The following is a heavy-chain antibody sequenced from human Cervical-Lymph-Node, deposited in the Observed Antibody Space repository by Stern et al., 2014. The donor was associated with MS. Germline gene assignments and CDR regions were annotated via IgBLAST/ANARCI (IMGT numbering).Heavy chain of an antibody. CDR3: ARGPLRYFDWLPMYGMDV. Sequence: QMQLVQSGAEVKKPGASVHVSCKASGYAFTKYAIHWVRQAPGQRLQWMGWIYGGNGNTKYSQKFQGRVTITRDTSASTAYMELSSLRSEDTAVYYCARGPLRYFDWLPMYGMDVWGQGTTVTVSS. J-gene: IGHJ6*02. V-gene: IGHV1-3*01. CDR1: GYAFTKYA. CDR2: IYGGNGNT. D-gene: IGHD3-9*01.